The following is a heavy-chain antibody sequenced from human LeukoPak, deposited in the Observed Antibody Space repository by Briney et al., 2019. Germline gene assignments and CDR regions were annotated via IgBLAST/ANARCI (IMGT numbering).Heavy chain of an antibody. D-gene: IGHD3-3*01. CDR2: INPNSGGT. V-gene: IGHV1-2*02. CDR1: GYTFTGYY. CDR3: ARAGSYYDFWSGYYLVADY. Sequence: ASVKVSCKASGYTFTGYYMHWVRQAPGQGLEWMGWINPNSGGTNYAQKLQGRVTMTTDTSTSTAYMELRSLRSDDTAVYYCARAGSYYDFWSGYYLVADYWGQGTLVTVSS. J-gene: IGHJ4*02.